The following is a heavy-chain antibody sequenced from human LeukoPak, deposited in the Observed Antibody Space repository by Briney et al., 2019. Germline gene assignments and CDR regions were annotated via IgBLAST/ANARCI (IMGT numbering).Heavy chain of an antibody. CDR3: ARNTHYSSGWSSY. J-gene: IGHJ4*02. CDR2: ISSSGSTI. D-gene: IGHD6-19*01. Sequence: GGSLRLSCAASGFTFSDYYMSWIGQAPGRGREGVSYISSSGSTIYYADSVKGRFTISRDNAKNSLYLQMNSLRAEDTAVYYCARNTHYSSGWSSYWGQGTLVTVSS. CDR1: GFTFSDYY. V-gene: IGHV3-11*01.